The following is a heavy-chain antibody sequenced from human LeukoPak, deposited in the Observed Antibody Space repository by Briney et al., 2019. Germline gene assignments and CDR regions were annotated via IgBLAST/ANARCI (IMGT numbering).Heavy chain of an antibody. D-gene: IGHD6-6*01. V-gene: IGHV3-48*03. Sequence: PGGSLRLSCAASGFSFSSYEMTWVRQAPGKGLEWVSYISSSVSTIYYADSVKGRFTISRDNAKNSLYLQMNSLRAEDTAVYYCARDRGQLATDYWGQGILVTVSS. J-gene: IGHJ4*02. CDR2: ISSSVSTI. CDR3: ARDRGQLATDY. CDR1: GFSFSSYE.